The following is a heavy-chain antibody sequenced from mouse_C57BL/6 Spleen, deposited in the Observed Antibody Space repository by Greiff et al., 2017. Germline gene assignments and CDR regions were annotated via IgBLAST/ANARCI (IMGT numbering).Heavy chain of an antibody. CDR1: GYTFTSYW. Sequence: QVQLQQPGAELVRPGTSVKLSCKASGYTFTSYWMHWVKQRPGQGLEWIGVIDPSDSYTNYNQKFKGKAPLTVDTSSSTAYMQLIILTSEDSAVYYCARDIYYGSSGDFDYWGQGTTLTVSS. CDR3: ARDIYYGSSGDFDY. J-gene: IGHJ2*01. D-gene: IGHD1-1*01. V-gene: IGHV1-59*01. CDR2: IDPSDSYT.